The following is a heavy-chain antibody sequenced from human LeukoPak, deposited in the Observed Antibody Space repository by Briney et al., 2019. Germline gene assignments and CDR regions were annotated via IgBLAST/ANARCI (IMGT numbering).Heavy chain of an antibody. CDR3: AELGITMIGGV. Sequence: PGGSLRLSCAASGFTFTYYWMTWVRQAPGKGLEWVANMNQDGSEKYYVDSVKGRFTISRDNAKNSLYLQMNSLRAEDTAVYYCAELGITMIGGVWGKGTTVTISS. D-gene: IGHD3-10*02. J-gene: IGHJ6*04. V-gene: IGHV3-7*01. CDR2: MNQDGSEK. CDR1: GFTFTYYW.